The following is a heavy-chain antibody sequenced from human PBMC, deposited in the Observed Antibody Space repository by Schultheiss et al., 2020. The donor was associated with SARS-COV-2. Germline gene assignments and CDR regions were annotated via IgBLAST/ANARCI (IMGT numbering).Heavy chain of an antibody. CDR3: ARESHRSSSWYVGRMTYYYYGMDV. J-gene: IGHJ6*02. CDR1: GFTFDDYA. V-gene: IGHV3-9*01. Sequence: GGSLRLSCAASGFTFDDYAMHWVRQAPGKGLEWVSGISWNSGSIGYADSVKGRFTISRDNAKNSLYLQMNSLRAEDTAVYYCARESHRSSSWYVGRMTYYYYGMDVWGQGTTVTVSS. CDR2: ISWNSGSI. D-gene: IGHD6-13*01.